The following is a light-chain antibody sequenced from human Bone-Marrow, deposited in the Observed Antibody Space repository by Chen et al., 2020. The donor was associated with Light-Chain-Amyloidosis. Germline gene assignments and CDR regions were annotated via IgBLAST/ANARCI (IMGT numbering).Light chain of an antibody. Sequence: EIVLTQSPATLSLSPGESGTLSCRASQSVNNYLAWYQQKPGQAPRLLIYDASNRATGIPARFSGSVSGTGFTLTISRLEPEDFAVYYCQPRSNWPITFGQVTRLEIK. CDR3: QPRSNWPIT. V-gene: IGKV3-11*01. CDR1: QSVNNY. J-gene: IGKJ5*01. CDR2: DAS.